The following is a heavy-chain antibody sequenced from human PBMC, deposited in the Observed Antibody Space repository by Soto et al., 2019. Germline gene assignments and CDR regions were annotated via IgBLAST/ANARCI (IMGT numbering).Heavy chain of an antibody. D-gene: IGHD6-19*01. V-gene: IGHV3-23*01. CDR1: GFTFSSYA. CDR3: AKEKIFIAVAGTGVVDV. Sequence: GGSLRLSCAASGFTFSSYAMSWVRQAPGKGLEWVSAISGSGGSTYYADSVKGRFTISRDNSKNTLYVQMTSLRAEDTAVYYCAKEKIFIAVAGTGVVDVWGQGTTVTVSS. CDR2: ISGSGGST. J-gene: IGHJ6*02.